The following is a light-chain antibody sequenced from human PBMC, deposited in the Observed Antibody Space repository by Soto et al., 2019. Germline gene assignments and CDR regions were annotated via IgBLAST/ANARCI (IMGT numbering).Light chain of an antibody. CDR1: QSLLFSNGITY. V-gene: IGKV2-30*01. CDR3: MQGAHWPLA. Sequence: EVVLTQSPLSLPVTVGQPATVSCRSSQSLLFSNGITYLTWFHQRPGQPPRRLISEVSNRESGVTDRFSGSGSGAAFTLGISRVEAEDVGLFYCMQGAHWPLAFGGGTRVEIK. CDR2: EVS. J-gene: IGKJ4*01.